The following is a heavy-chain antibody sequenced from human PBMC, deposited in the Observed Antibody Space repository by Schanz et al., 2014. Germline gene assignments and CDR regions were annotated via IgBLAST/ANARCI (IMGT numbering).Heavy chain of an antibody. CDR2: VWSDGNTK. Sequence: QVQLVESGGGVVQPGRSRRLSCATSGFTFSRFGMHWVRQAPGKGPEWVALVWSDGNTKYYVDAVKGRFTISRNNSQKTRKQQRNTLRTGHTAVCYCAKELNRRSGQSNFYYYDGMDVWGRGTTVTV. CDR3: AKELNRRSGQSNFYYYDGMDV. CDR1: GFTFSRFG. V-gene: IGHV3-33*06. J-gene: IGHJ6*02. D-gene: IGHD2-15*01.